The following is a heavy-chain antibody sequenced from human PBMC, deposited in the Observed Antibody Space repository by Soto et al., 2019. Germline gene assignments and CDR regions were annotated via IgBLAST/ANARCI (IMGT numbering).Heavy chain of an antibody. CDR2: IIPIFGTA. D-gene: IGHD6-19*01. CDR3: ARDRDSSGLYGGDFDY. J-gene: IGHJ4*02. Sequence: QVQLVQSGAEVKKPGSSVKVSCKASGGTFSSYAISWVRQAPGQGLEWMGGIIPIFGTANYAQKFQGRVTITADDSTSPAYLGLSSLSSEATAVYYCARDRDSSGLYGGDFDYWGQGTLVTVSS. CDR1: GGTFSSYA. V-gene: IGHV1-69*01.